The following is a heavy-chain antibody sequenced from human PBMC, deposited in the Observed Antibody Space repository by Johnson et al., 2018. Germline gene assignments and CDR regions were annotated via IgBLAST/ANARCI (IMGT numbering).Heavy chain of an antibody. V-gene: IGHV3-7*01. CDR1: GFTFSSYW. J-gene: IGHJ6*02. Sequence: VQLVQSGGGLVQPGESLRLSCAASGFTFSSYWMNWVRQAPGEGLVWVASIKEDGSEKHYADSMKGRFTISRDNAKNSLHLQMNSRRAEDPAVYYCARGGYSSSWYEVYHYYVMDVWGQGTTVTVSS. CDR2: IKEDGSEK. CDR3: ARGGYSSSWYEVYHYYVMDV. D-gene: IGHD6-13*01.